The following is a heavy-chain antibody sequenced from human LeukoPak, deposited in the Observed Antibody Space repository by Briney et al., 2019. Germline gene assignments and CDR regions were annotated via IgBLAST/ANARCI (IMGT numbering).Heavy chain of an antibody. D-gene: IGHD1-26*01. CDR2: ISYDGSNK. J-gene: IGHJ4*02. CDR3: ARDREGASDY. CDR1: GFTFSSYA. Sequence: GVSLRLSCAASGFTFSSYAMHWVRQAPGKGLEWVAVISYDGSNKYYADSMKGRFTISRDNSKNTLYLQASSLRAEDTAVYYCARDREGASDYWGQGTLVTVSS. V-gene: IGHV3-30-3*01.